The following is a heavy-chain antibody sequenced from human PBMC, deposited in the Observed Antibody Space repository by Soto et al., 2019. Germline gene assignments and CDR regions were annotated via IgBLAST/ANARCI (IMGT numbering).Heavy chain of an antibody. D-gene: IGHD3-3*01. Sequence: QVQLVESGGGVVQPGRSLRLSCAASGFTFSTYTMHWVRQAPGKGLQWVAFISHDGSNKYYADSVKGRFIISRDNSRNTLYLQMNSLRAEDTALYYCARVGEAWSDDFRIGYYQQFDYWGQGTLVTVSS. CDR3: ARVGEAWSDDFRIGYYQQFDY. CDR1: GFTFSTYT. V-gene: IGHV3-30*04. J-gene: IGHJ4*02. CDR2: ISHDGSNK.